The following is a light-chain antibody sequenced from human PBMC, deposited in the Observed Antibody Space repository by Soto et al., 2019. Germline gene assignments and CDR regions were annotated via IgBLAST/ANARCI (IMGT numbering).Light chain of an antibody. J-gene: IGKJ2*01. V-gene: IGKV3-15*01. CDR3: QHYNNWPFT. CDR1: QSVSSN. Sequence: EIVMTQSPATLSVSLGERATLSCRASQSVSSNLAWYKQKPGQPPSLLIYGASARATGIPARFSGSGSGTEFTLSISSLQSEYFVVYYCQHYNNWPFTFGQRPKLEIK. CDR2: GAS.